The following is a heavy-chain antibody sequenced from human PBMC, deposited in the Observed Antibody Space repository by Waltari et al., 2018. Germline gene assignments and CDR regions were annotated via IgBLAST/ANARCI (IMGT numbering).Heavy chain of an antibody. Sequence: EVQLVETGGGLIQPGGSLRLSCAASGFTVSSNYMTWVRQAPGKGLEWVSVIYSTGSGGDTYYADSVKGRFTISRDNAKNSLYLQMNSLRAEDTAVYYCARDRAAAGTDYWGQGTLVTVSS. D-gene: IGHD6-13*01. J-gene: IGHJ4*02. CDR3: ARDRAAAGTDY. V-gene: IGHV3-53*02. CDR1: GFTVSSNY. CDR2: IYSTGSGGDT.